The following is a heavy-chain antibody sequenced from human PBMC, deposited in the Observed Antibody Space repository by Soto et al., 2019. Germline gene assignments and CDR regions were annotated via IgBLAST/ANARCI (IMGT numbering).Heavy chain of an antibody. J-gene: IGHJ5*02. Sequence: QVQLQESGPGLVKPSETLSLTCTVSGGSISSYYWSWIRQPPGKGLEWIGYIYYSGSTNYNPSLKSRVTISVDTSKSQFSLKLSSVTAADTAVYYCARVSREAARPSWFDPWGQGTLVTVSS. CDR3: ARVSREAARPSWFDP. CDR2: IYYSGST. V-gene: IGHV4-59*01. D-gene: IGHD6-6*01. CDR1: GGSISSYY.